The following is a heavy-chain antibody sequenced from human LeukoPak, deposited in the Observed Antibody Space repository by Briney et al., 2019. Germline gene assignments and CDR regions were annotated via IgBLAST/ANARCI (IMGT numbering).Heavy chain of an antibody. Sequence: SETLSLTCTVSGGSISSSSYYWGWIRQPPGKGLEWIGSIYYSGSTYYNPSLKSRVTISVDTSKNQFSLKLSSATAADTAVYYCARLEGYDPDWGQGTLVTVSS. CDR2: IYYSGST. J-gene: IGHJ1*01. CDR3: ARLEGYDPD. D-gene: IGHD2-15*01. V-gene: IGHV4-39*01. CDR1: GGSISSSSYY.